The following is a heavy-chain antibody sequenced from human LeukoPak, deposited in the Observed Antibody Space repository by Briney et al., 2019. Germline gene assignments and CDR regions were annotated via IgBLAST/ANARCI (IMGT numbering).Heavy chain of an antibody. D-gene: IGHD3-22*01. CDR3: ARIYDSSGPTLN. CDR2: IYHSGST. V-gene: IGHV4-38-2*02. CDR1: GYSISSGYY. Sequence: PSETLSLTCTVSGYSISSGYYWGWIRQPPGKGLEWIGSIYHSGSTYYNPSLKSRVTISVDTSKNQFSLKLSPVTAADTAVYYCARIYDSSGPTLNWGQGTLVTVSS. J-gene: IGHJ4*02.